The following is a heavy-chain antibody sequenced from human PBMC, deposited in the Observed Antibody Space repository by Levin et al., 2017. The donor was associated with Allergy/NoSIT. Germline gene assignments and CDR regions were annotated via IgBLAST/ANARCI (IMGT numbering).Heavy chain of an antibody. D-gene: IGHD3-10*01. Sequence: SETLSLTCTVSGGSISSSSYYWGWIRQPPGKGLEWIGSIYYSGSTYYNPSLKSRVTISVDTSKNQFSLKLSSVTAADTAVYYCARTLEYYYGSGVKRSYFDYWGQGTLVTVSS. CDR2: IYYSGST. J-gene: IGHJ4*02. V-gene: IGHV4-39*01. CDR3: ARTLEYYYGSGVKRSYFDY. CDR1: GGSISSSSYY.